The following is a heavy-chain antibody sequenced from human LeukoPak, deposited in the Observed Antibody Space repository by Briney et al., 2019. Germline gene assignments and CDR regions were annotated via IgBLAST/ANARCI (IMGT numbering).Heavy chain of an antibody. J-gene: IGHJ6*02. CDR1: GFTFSSYW. CDR3: AREDIVVVVSATLAYGLDV. CDR2: IKQDGSEK. Sequence: GGSLRLSCAASGFTFSSYWMSWVRQAPGKGLEWVANIKQDGSEKYYVDSVKGRFTISRDNAKNSLYLQMNSLRAEDTAVYYCAREDIVVVVSATLAYGLDVWGQGTTVTVSS. D-gene: IGHD2-15*01. V-gene: IGHV3-7*01.